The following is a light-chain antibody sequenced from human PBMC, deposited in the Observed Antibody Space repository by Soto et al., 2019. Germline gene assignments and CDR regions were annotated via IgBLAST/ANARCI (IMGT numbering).Light chain of an antibody. J-gene: IGKJ2*01. CDR3: MQGTHWPPFARAEYT. V-gene: IGKV2-30*01. Sequence: DVVMTQSPLSLPVTLGQPASISCRSSQSLVYSDGNTYLNWFQQRPGQSPRRLIYKVSNRDSGVPDRFSGSGSGTDFTLKISRVEAEAVGVYYCMQGTHWPPFARAEYTFGQGTKLEIK. CDR1: QSLVYSDGNTY. CDR2: KVS.